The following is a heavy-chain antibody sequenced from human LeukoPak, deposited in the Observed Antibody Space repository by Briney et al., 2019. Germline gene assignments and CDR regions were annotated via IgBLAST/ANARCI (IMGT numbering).Heavy chain of an antibody. J-gene: IGHJ4*02. CDR1: GYTFTSYA. Sequence: ASVKVSCKASGYTFTSYAMNWVRQAPGQGLEWMGWINTNTGNPTYAQGFTGRFVFSLDTSVSTAYLQISSLKAEDTAVYYCARVENVVVPAAMLFDYWGQGTLVTVSS. CDR2: INTNTGNP. V-gene: IGHV7-4-1*02. CDR3: ARVENVVVPAAMLFDY. D-gene: IGHD2-2*03.